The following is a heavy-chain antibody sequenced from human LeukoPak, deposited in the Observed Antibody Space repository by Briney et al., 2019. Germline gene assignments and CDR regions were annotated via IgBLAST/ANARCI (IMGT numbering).Heavy chain of an antibody. D-gene: IGHD3-10*01. Sequence: PGGSLRLSCAASGFTFSSYAMSWVRQAPGKGLEWVSAISGSGGSTYYADSVKGRFTISRDNSKNTLYLQMNSLRSEDTAVYYCAKGTARGMVSRYWGQGTLVTVSS. J-gene: IGHJ4*02. CDR1: GFTFSSYA. CDR2: ISGSGGST. CDR3: AKGTARGMVSRY. V-gene: IGHV3-23*01.